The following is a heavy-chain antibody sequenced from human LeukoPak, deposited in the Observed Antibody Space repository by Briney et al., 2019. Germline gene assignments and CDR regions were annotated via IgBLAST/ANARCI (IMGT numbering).Heavy chain of an antibody. Sequence: ASVKVSCEASGYTFTSYAMHRVRQAPGQRLEWMGWINAGNGNTKYSQKFQGRVTITRDTSASTAYMELSSLRSEDTAVYYCARGTYYYGMDVWGKGTTVTVSS. CDR2: INAGNGNT. V-gene: IGHV1-3*01. CDR3: ARGTYYYGMDV. CDR1: GYTFTSYA. J-gene: IGHJ6*04.